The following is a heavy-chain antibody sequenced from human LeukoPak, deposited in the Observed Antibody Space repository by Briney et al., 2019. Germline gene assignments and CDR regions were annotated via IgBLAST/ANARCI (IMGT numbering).Heavy chain of an antibody. Sequence: GGSLRLSCAASGFTFSNAWMSWVRQAPGKGLEWVGRIKSKTDGGTTDYAAPVKGRFTISRDDSKDTLYLQMNGLKTEDTAVYYCTTGGVTASPLPGYWGQGTLVTVSS. V-gene: IGHV3-15*01. D-gene: IGHD2-21*02. CDR1: GFTFSNAW. CDR2: IKSKTDGGTT. J-gene: IGHJ4*02. CDR3: TTGGVTASPLPGY.